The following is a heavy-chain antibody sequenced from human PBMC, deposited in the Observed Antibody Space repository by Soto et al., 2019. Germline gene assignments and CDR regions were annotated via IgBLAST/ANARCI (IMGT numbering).Heavy chain of an antibody. D-gene: IGHD3-3*01. CDR3: ARVPPYYDFWSGPPEGMDV. J-gene: IGHJ6*02. CDR1: GYTFTGYY. V-gene: IGHV1-2*02. Sequence: ASVKGSCKGSGYTFTGYYMHGVRQARGQGGEWMGWINPNSGGTNYAQKFQGRVTMTRDTSISTAYMELSRLRSDATAVYYCARVPPYYDFWSGPPEGMDVWGQGTTVTVSS. CDR2: INPNSGGT.